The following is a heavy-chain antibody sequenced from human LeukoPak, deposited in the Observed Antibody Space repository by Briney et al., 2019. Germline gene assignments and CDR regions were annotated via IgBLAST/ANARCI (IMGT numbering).Heavy chain of an antibody. D-gene: IGHD2-15*01. CDR1: GFTFSDYY. J-gene: IGHJ6*02. CDR3: AGAPVVVVAAIYYYYGMDV. Sequence: GGSLRLSCAASGFTFSDYYMSWIRQAPGKGLEWVSAISGSGGSTYYADSVKGRFTISRDNSKNTLYLQMNSLRAEDTAVYYCAGAPVVVVAAIYYYYGMDVWGQGTTVTVSS. V-gene: IGHV3-23*01. CDR2: ISGSGGST.